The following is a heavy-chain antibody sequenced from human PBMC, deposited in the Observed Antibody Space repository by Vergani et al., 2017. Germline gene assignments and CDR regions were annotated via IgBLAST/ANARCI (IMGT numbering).Heavy chain of an antibody. Sequence: QVQLVESGGGVVQPGRSLRLSCAASGFTFNQSGMHWVRQAPGKGLEWVAVTWYDGNNKQYADSVKGRFTISRDNSKSTLYLQMNSLRTEDTAVYYCATKSCGTPGCQIGYFREWGQGTLVTVSS. V-gene: IGHV3-33*01. CDR2: TWYDGNNK. D-gene: IGHD1-1*01. CDR1: GFTFNQSG. CDR3: ATKSCGTPGCQIGYFRE. J-gene: IGHJ1*01.